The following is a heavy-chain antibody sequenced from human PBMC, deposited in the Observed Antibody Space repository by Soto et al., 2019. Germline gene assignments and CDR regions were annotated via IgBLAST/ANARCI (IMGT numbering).Heavy chain of an antibody. Sequence: QVQLQESGPGLVKPSETLSLTCTVSGGSISSYYWGWIRQPPGKGLEWIGCIYYTGSTNYSPSLNSRVTISVDTSKNQFSLKLSSVTAADTAVYYCARVTTLVTGFDYWGQGTLVTVSS. CDR2: IYYTGST. V-gene: IGHV4-59*01. CDR3: ARVTTLVTGFDY. J-gene: IGHJ4*02. CDR1: GGSISSYY. D-gene: IGHD1-1*01.